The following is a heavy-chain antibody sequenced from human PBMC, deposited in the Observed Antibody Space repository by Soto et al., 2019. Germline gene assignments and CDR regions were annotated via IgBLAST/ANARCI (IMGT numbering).Heavy chain of an antibody. CDR3: AKDLISANSALWFGELLWDY. J-gene: IGHJ4*02. V-gene: IGHV3-23*01. Sequence: GGSLRLSCAASGFTFSSYAMSWVRQAPGKGLEWVSAISSSGGIKNYADSVKGRFTISRDNSKNTLYLQMNSLRAEDTAVYYCAKDLISANSALWFGELLWDYWGQGTLVTVS. D-gene: IGHD3-10*01. CDR1: GFTFSSYA. CDR2: ISSSGGIK.